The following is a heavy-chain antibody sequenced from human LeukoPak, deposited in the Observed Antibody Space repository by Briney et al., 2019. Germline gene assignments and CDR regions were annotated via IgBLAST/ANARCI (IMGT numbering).Heavy chain of an antibody. CDR3: ARDHYYDSGGFQH. J-gene: IGHJ1*01. D-gene: IGHD3-22*01. CDR2: ISSSSSTI. Sequence: PGGSLRLSCAASGFTFSSYSMNWVRQAPGKGLEWVSYISSSSSTIYYADSVKGRFAISRDNSKNTLYLQMNSLRAEDTAVYYCARDHYYDSGGFQHWGQGTLVTVSS. CDR1: GFTFSSYS. V-gene: IGHV3-48*01.